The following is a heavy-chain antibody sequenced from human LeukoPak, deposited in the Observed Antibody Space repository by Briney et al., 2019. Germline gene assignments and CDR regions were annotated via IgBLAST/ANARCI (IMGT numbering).Heavy chain of an antibody. CDR1: GGTFSSYA. CDR2: IIPIFGTA. D-gene: IGHD6-13*01. CDR3: ARGGAVGAAAGYYFDY. V-gene: IGHV1-69*01. Sequence: GASVKVSSKASGGTFSSYAISWVRQAPGQGLEWMGGIIPIFGTANYAQKFQGRVTITADESTSTAYMELSSLRSEDTAVYYCARGGAVGAAAGYYFDYWGQGTLVTVSS. J-gene: IGHJ4*02.